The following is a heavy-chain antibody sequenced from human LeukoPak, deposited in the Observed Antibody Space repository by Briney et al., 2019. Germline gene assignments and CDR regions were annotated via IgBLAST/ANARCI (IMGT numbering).Heavy chain of an antibody. Sequence: SETLSLTCSVSGDSLSRFYWSWVRQPPGKGLEWIGYTGDTNYNPSLKSRVTISLDASKSQFSLKLSSVTAADTAMYYCARVNIAMAGDASDVWGRGTMVTVSS. J-gene: IGHJ3*01. CDR3: ARVNIAMAGDASDV. CDR1: GDSLSRFY. D-gene: IGHD6-19*01. CDR2: YTGDT. V-gene: IGHV4-59*01.